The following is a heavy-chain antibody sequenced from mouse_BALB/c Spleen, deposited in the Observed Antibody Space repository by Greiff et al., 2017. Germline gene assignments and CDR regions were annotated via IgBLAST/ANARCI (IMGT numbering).Heavy chain of an antibody. CDR2: ISYSGST. Sequence: EVKLMESGPGLVKPSQSLSLTCTVTGYSITSDYAWNWIRQFPGNKLEWMGYISYSGSTSYNPSLKSRISITRDTSKNQFFLQLNSVTTEDTATYYCAREGITGEFAYWGQGTLVTVSA. D-gene: IGHD4-1*01. J-gene: IGHJ3*01. CDR1: GYSITSDYA. V-gene: IGHV3-2*02. CDR3: AREGITGEFAY.